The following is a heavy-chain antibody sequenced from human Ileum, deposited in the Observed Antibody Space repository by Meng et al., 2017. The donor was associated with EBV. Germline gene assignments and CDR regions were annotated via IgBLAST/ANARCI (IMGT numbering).Heavy chain of an antibody. Sequence: QITLKESGPTLVKPXQTXTRTXXFSGFSLSISGVGVGWIRQPPGKALEWLALIYWDDDKRYSPSLKSRLTITKDTSKNQVVLTMTNMDPVDTATYYCTHRPMTSAYYYFDYWGQGTLVTVSS. D-gene: IGHD3-22*01. CDR2: IYWDDDK. CDR1: GFSLSISGVG. CDR3: THRPMTSAYYYFDY. V-gene: IGHV2-5*02. J-gene: IGHJ4*02.